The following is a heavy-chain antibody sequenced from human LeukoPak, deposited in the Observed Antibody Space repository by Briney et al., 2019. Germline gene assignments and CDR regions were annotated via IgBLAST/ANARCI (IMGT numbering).Heavy chain of an antibody. CDR2: INSESSHI. CDR1: GFTFSTSA. CDR3: AKDRWVGTTPPRPYYFDY. V-gene: IGHV3-21*04. Sequence: PGGSLRLSCAASGFTFSTSAMNWVRQVPGKGLEWVSSINSESSHIYYAASVRGRFTISRDNSKNTLYLQMNSLRAEDTAVYYCAKDRWVGTTPPRPYYFDYWGQGTLITVSS. D-gene: IGHD1-26*01. J-gene: IGHJ4*02.